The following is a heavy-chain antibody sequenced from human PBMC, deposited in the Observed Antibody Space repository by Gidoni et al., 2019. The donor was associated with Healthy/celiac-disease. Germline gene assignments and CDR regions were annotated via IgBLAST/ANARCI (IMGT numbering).Heavy chain of an antibody. CDR3: AKERDYYYGSGMDY. V-gene: IGHV3-9*01. CDR1: GFTFDDYA. Sequence: EVQLVESGGGLVQPGRSLRLSCAASGFTFDDYAMHWVRQAPGKGLEWVSGISWNSGSIGYADSVKGRFTISRDNAKNSLYLQMNSLRAEDTALYYCAKERDYYYGSGMDYWGQGTLVTVSS. J-gene: IGHJ4*02. D-gene: IGHD3-10*01. CDR2: ISWNSGSI.